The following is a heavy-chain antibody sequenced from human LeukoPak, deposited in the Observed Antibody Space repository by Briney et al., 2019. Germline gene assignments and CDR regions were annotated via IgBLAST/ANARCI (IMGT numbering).Heavy chain of an antibody. CDR2: ISGSGRYI. J-gene: IGHJ4*02. V-gene: IGHV3-21*01. CDR1: GFSFDDYG. CDR3: ATGLEDSNIDY. Sequence: GGSLRLSCAASGFSFDDYGMNWVRQAPGKGLEWVSVISGSGRYIYYGDSVRGRFTISRDNAKNSVLLEINSLRVEDTAVYYCATGLEDSNIDYWGQGTLVTVSS.